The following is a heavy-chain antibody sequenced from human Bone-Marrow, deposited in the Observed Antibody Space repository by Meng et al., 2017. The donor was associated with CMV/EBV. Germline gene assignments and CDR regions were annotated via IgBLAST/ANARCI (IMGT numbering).Heavy chain of an antibody. J-gene: IGHJ4*02. CDR1: GYTFTGYY. Sequence: ASVKDSCKASGYTFTGYYMHWVRQAPGQGLEWMGWINPNSGGTNYAQKFQGRVTMTRDTSISTAYMELSRLRSDDTAVYYCARVGSSRGYYVDYWGQGTLVTVSS. D-gene: IGHD1-26*01. V-gene: IGHV1-2*02. CDR2: INPNSGGT. CDR3: ARVGSSRGYYVDY.